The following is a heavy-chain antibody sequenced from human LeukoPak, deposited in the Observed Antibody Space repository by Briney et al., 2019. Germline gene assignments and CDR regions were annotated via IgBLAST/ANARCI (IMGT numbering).Heavy chain of an antibody. CDR3: ARARKTGTSGGCLDY. CDR2: ICSGGSTK. Sequence: KPGGSLRLSCAASGFTFSDYYMSWIRQAPGKGLEWVSYICSGGSTKYYADSVKGRSTISKNNAKNSLYLQRNSPRSEHTAVYYCARARKTGTSGGCLDYWGQGTLVTVSS. V-gene: IGHV3-11*01. CDR1: GFTFSDYY. D-gene: IGHD1-7*01. J-gene: IGHJ4*02.